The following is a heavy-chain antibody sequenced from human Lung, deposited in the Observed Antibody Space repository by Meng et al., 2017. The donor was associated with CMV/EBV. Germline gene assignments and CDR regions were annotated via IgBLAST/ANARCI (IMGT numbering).Heavy chain of an antibody. CDR1: GFNFYGFY. CDR3: TRRPLGSTGPFDY. V-gene: IGHV1-2*06. Sequence: ASVKVSCQSSGFNFYGFYIHWVRRAPGQGLEWMGRINPKNGDPKYVQRFEGRVTMTTDTSITKVYMELRSLRSDDSAFYYCTRRPLGSTGPFDYWGQGTXVTVSS. CDR2: INPKNGDP. J-gene: IGHJ4*02. D-gene: IGHD1-1*01.